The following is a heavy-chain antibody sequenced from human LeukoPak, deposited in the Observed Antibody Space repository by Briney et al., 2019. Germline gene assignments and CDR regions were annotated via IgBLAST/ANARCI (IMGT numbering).Heavy chain of an antibody. Sequence: ASVKFSCKASGYTFPSYAMPWVRQAPGQRLEWMGWINAGNGNTKYSQKFQGRVTITRDTSASTAYMELSSLRSEDTAVYYCARAKWFGELFSFDYWGQGTLVTVSS. CDR2: INAGNGNT. CDR3: ARAKWFGELFSFDY. D-gene: IGHD3-10*01. V-gene: IGHV1-3*01. CDR1: GYTFPSYA. J-gene: IGHJ4*02.